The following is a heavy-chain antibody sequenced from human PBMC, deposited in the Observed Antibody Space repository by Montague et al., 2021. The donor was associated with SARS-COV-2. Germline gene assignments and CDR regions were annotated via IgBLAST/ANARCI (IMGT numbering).Heavy chain of an antibody. CDR3: VGEKAGGLRNVFDS. J-gene: IGHJ3*02. V-gene: IGHV4-38-2*02. CDR1: GFSIGSGDY. Sequence: SETLSLTCTVSGFSIGSGDYWGWIRQPPGKGLEWTGSIYHSGTTYYNPSLQSRRTMSIDTTPKQLSLRRASVTAADTTVFFCVGEKAGGLRNVFDSWGQGTTVTVSS. CDR2: IYHSGTT.